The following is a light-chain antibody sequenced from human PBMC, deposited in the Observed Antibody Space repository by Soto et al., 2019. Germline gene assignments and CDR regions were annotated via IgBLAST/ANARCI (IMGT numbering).Light chain of an antibody. CDR2: AAS. Sequence: DIQMTQSPSSLSASVGDRFTITCRASQSISSYLNWYRQKPGKAPKLLIYAASSLQSGVPSRFSGSGSGTDFTLTISSLQPEDFATYYCQQSYSTPFTFGPGTKVDIK. J-gene: IGKJ3*01. CDR3: QQSYSTPFT. V-gene: IGKV1-39*01. CDR1: QSISSY.